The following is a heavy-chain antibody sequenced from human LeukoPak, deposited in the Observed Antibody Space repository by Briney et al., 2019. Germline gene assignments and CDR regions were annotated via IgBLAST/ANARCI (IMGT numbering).Heavy chain of an antibody. J-gene: IGHJ4*02. V-gene: IGHV3-23*01. CDR1: GFTFSSYA. CDR3: AKDPYAAAVTTYFDY. D-gene: IGHD4-17*01. Sequence: AGGSLRLSCAASGFTFSSYAMSWVRQAPGKGLEWVSAISGSGGSTYYADSVKGRFTISRDNSKNTLYLQMNSLRAEDTAVYYCAKDPYAAAVTTYFDYWGQGTLVTVSS. CDR2: ISGSGGST.